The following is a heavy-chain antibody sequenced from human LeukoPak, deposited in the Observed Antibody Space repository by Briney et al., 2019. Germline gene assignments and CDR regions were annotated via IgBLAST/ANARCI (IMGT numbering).Heavy chain of an antibody. Sequence: GGSLRLSCAASGFTFSNYAIHWVRQAPGKGLEWVAVILYDGSNKYYADSVKGRFTISRDNSKNTVYLQMNSLRAEDTAVYYCAGMNRGSGDYWGQGTLVTVSS. D-gene: IGHD6-25*01. CDR2: ILYDGSNK. J-gene: IGHJ4*02. CDR3: AGMNRGSGDY. V-gene: IGHV3-30-3*01. CDR1: GFTFSNYA.